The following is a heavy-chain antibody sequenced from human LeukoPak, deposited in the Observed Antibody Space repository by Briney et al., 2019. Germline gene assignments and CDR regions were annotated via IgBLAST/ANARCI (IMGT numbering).Heavy chain of an antibody. V-gene: IGHV1-8*01. CDR3: ARGNNGFGEIFPGY. CDR2: MNPNSGNT. Sequence: GASVKVSCKASGYTFTSYDINWGRQATGQGLEWMGWMNPNSGNTGYAQKFQGRVPMTRNTSISTAYMELSSLRSEDTAVYYCARGNNGFGEIFPGYWGQGTLVTVSS. J-gene: IGHJ4*02. CDR1: GYTFTSYD. D-gene: IGHD3-10*01.